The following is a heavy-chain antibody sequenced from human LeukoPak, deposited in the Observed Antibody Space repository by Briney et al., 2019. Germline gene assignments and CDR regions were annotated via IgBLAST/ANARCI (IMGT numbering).Heavy chain of an antibody. CDR2: ISAYNGNT. CDR3: ARDGSGSYFPPPYYYGMDV. D-gene: IGHD3-10*01. CDR1: GYTFTSYG. J-gene: IGHJ6*02. V-gene: IGHV1-18*01. Sequence: ASVKVSCKASGYTFTSYGISWVRQAPGQGLEWMGWISAYNGNTNYAQKLQGRVTMTTDTSTSTAYMELRSLRSDDTAVYYCARDGSGSYFPPPYYYGMDVWGQGTTVTVSS.